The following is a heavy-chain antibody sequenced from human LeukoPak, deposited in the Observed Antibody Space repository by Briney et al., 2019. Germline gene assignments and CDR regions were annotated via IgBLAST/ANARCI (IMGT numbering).Heavy chain of an antibody. Sequence: ASVKVSCKTSGYTFINNWMHWVRQAPGRGLEWIGLINPTGTGTLYAQEFQGRVTMTRDMSTSTDYMELSSLRSDDTGVYFCARGLPPRRNYDSSGYYSYYFDYWGQGTLVTVSS. J-gene: IGHJ4*02. CDR3: ARGLPPRRNYDSSGYYSYYFDY. D-gene: IGHD3-22*01. CDR2: INPTGTGT. V-gene: IGHV1-46*01. CDR1: GYTFINNW.